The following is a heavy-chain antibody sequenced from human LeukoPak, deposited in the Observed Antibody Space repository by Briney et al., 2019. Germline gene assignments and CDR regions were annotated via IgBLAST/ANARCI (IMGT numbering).Heavy chain of an antibody. CDR1: GDSVSSSSYY. CDR3: ARGGGSSWYRALLDI. V-gene: IGHV4-39*01. J-gene: IGHJ3*02. D-gene: IGHD6-13*01. CDR2: IYYSGST. Sequence: KTSETLSLTCTVSGDSVSSSSYYWGWIRQPPGKGLEWIASIYYSGSTYYNPSLKSRVTISVGSSKNQFSLKLTSVTAADTAVYYCARGGGSSWYRALLDIWGQGTMVTVSS.